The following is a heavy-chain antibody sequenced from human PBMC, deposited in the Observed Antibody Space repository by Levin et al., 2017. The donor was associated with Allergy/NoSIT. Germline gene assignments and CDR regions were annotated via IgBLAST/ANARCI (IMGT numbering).Heavy chain of an antibody. D-gene: IGHD6-13*01. J-gene: IGHJ4*02. V-gene: IGHV4-59*01. CDR3: ARATRSSLICYFDY. Sequence: PSETLSLTFTLSFYSIITFYFIFILHPPFILLYFVGNGFYSGTTNYNPSLKSRVTILVDTAKNQISLKLSSVTAADTAVYYCARATRSSLICYFDYWGPGTVVTVSS. CDR1: FYSIITFY. CDR2: GFYSGTT.